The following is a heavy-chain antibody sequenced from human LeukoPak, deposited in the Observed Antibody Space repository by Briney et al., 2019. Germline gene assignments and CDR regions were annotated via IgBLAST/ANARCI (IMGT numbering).Heavy chain of an antibody. CDR1: GFTYRSYA. CDR2: ISGSGDST. J-gene: IGHJ4*02. Sequence: GGSLRLSCAASGFTYRSYAMSWVRQAPGEGLEWVSAISGSGDSTYYADSVKGRFTISRDNSKNTLSLQMNSLRDDDTAVYYCAKDSDSTGSYGDYWGQGTLVTVSS. D-gene: IGHD3-22*01. V-gene: IGHV3-23*01. CDR3: AKDSDSTGSYGDY.